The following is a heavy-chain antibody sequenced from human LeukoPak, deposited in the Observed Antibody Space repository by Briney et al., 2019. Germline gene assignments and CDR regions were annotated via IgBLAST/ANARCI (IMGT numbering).Heavy chain of an antibody. CDR2: ISYDGSNK. J-gene: IGHJ4*02. D-gene: IGHD3-22*01. CDR1: GFTFSSYG. CDR3: AKKSGDYYDSSGYYPN. V-gene: IGHV3-30*18. Sequence: PGGSLRLSCAASGFTFSSYGMHWVRQAPGKGLEWVAVISYDGSNKYYADSVKGRFTISRDNSKNTLYLQMNSLRAEDTAVYYCAKKSGDYYDSSGYYPNWGQGTLVTVSS.